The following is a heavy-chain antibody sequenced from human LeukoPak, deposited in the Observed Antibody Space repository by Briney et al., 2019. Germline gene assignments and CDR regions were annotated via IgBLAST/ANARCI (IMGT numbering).Heavy chain of an antibody. D-gene: IGHD3-3*01. V-gene: IGHV1-18*01. J-gene: IGHJ4*02. CDR1: GYTFTSYG. Sequence: GASVKVSCKASGYTFTSYGISWVRQAPGQGLEWMGWISAYNGNTNYAQKLQGRVTTTTDTSTSTAYMELRSLRSDDTAVYYCARTKYQQYDFWSGSKNLFDYWGQGTLVTVSS. CDR3: ARTKYQQYDFWSGSKNLFDY. CDR2: ISAYNGNT.